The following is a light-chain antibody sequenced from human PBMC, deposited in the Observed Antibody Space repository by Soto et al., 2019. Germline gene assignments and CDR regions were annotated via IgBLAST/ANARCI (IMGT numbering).Light chain of an antibody. J-gene: IGKJ1*01. Sequence: DIQLTQSPSSLSASVGDRVTITCRASQSVGGWLAWYQQKSGKAPKLLIYDASNLESGVPSRFSGSGSGTEFTLTISSLQHADFETYYCQHYRSYPWTLGQGTKVDIK. CDR1: QSVGGW. CDR3: QHYRSYPWT. V-gene: IGKV1-5*01. CDR2: DAS.